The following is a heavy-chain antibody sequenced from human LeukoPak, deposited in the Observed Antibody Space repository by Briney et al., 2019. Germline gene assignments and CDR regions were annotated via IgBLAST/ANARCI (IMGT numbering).Heavy chain of an antibody. D-gene: IGHD4-17*01. CDR3: AKGYGDLVAFDI. Sequence: GGSLRLSCAASGFSLSTYGMDWVRQPPGKGRGWGAFIRYDGNNKDYADSVKGRFTIARDNSKNTLYLQMNSLRVEDTAVYYCAKGYGDLVAFDIWGQGTMVTVSS. CDR2: IRYDGNNK. CDR1: GFSLSTYG. J-gene: IGHJ3*02. V-gene: IGHV3-30*02.